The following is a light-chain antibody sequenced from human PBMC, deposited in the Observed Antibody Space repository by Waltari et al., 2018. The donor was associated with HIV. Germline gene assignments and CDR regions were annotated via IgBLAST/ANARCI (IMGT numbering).Light chain of an antibody. V-gene: IGLV4-69*01. J-gene: IGLJ3*02. CDR2: INTDGSH. CDR1: SGQPSNA. Sequence: QLVLTQSPSASASLGASVKLTCTLSSGQPSNAITSHQQQPEKGPRFLLKINTDGSHDRGDGIPDRFSGSSSGAERYLTISSLQSEDEADYYCQAWGAGIRVFGGGTKLTVL. CDR3: QAWGAGIRV.